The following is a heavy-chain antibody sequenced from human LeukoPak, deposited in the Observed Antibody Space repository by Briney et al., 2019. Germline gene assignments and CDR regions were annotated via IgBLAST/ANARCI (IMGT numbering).Heavy chain of an antibody. V-gene: IGHV3-7*01. Sequence: GGSLRLSCAASGFTFSSYWMSWVRQAPGKGLEWVANIKQDGSEKYYVDSVKGRFTISRDNAKNSLYLQMNSLRAEDTAVYYCAREGRTAADWFDPWGQGTLVTVSS. CDR3: AREGRTAADWFDP. D-gene: IGHD6-13*01. CDR2: IKQDGSEK. CDR1: GFTFSSYW. J-gene: IGHJ5*02.